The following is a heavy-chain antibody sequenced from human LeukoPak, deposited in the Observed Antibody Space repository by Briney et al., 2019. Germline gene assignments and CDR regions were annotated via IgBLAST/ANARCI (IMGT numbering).Heavy chain of an antibody. J-gene: IGHJ1*01. Sequence: GGFLRLSCAASGFTFTSYSMSGSSKHRYYADSVKGRFTISRDNAKSSLYLQMNSLRAEGTAVYYCVRDMTTVTTCYLQHWGQGTLVTVSS. CDR2: GSSKHR. V-gene: IGHV3-21*04. CDR1: GFTFTSYS. CDR3: VRDMTTVTTCYLQH. D-gene: IGHD4-17*01.